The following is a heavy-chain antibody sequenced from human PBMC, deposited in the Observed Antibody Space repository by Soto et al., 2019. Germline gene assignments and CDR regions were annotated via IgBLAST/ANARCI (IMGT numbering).Heavy chain of an antibody. V-gene: IGHV3-74*01. CDR1: AFSFSTSW. CDR3: ATAVNYRFDX. CDR2: INPDVRTI. D-gene: IGHD1-7*01. Sequence: SLRLSCATSAFSFSTSWMHWVRQAPGEGLVWVSRINPDVRTINYAESVKGRFTISRDNAKNTLYLKMNILRVEETAVYFCATAVNYRFDXWGLGTLVTVSX. J-gene: IGHJ4*02.